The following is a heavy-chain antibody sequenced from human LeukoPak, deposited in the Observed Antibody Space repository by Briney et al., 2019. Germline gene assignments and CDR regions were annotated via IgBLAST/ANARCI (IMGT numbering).Heavy chain of an antibody. CDR1: GFTFDDYA. CDR3: AEIGITMIGGI. D-gene: IGHD3-10*02. CDR2: ISWNSGSI. J-gene: IGHJ6*04. V-gene: IGHV3-9*01. Sequence: PGGSLRLSCAASGFTFDDYAMHWVRQAPGKGLEWVSGISWNSGSIDYADSVKGRFTISSDNAKNSLYLQMNSLRAADTSVYYCAEIGITMIGGIWGKGNTVTISS.